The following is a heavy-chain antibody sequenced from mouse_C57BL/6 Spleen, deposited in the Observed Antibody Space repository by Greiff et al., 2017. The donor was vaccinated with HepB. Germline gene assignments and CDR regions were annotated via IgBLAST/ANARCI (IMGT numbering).Heavy chain of an antibody. Sequence: EVKLMESGEGLVKPGGSLKLSCAASGFTFSSYAMSWVRQTPEKRLEWVAYISSGGDHIYYADTVKGRFTISRDNARNTLYLQMSSLKSEDTAMYYCTRDRDGYYVPYYFDYWGQGTTRTVSS. J-gene: IGHJ2*01. CDR3: TRDRDGYYVPYYFDY. V-gene: IGHV5-9-1*02. D-gene: IGHD2-3*01. CDR2: ISSGGDHI. CDR1: GFTFSSYA.